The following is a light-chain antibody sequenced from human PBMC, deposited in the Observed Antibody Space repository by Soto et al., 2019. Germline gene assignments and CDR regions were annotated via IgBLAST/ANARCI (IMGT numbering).Light chain of an antibody. J-gene: IGLJ7*01. CDR3: SSYAGSNNLV. V-gene: IGLV2-8*01. Sequence: QSALTQPPSASGSPGQSVTISCTGTSSDVGGYNYVSWYQQHPGKAPKLIIYDVTKRPSGVPDRFSGSKSGRTASLTVAGLQTYDEADYFCSSYAGSNNLVFGGGTQLTVL. CDR1: SSDVGGYNY. CDR2: DVT.